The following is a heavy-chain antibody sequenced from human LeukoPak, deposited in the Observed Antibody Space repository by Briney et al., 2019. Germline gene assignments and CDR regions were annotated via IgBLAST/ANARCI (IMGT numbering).Heavy chain of an antibody. CDR1: GFNFRDYW. D-gene: IGHD6-19*01. J-gene: IGHJ4*02. V-gene: IGHV3-7*03. Sequence: GGSLRLSCAVSGFNFRDYWMDWVRQAPGKGLEWVGHIKNDGSETYYLDSLKGRSSISRDNTNNALYLQMNSLRVEDTAVYYCVKNDGWFHLAQWGQGTLVTVSS. CDR2: IKNDGSET. CDR3: VKNDGWFHLAQ.